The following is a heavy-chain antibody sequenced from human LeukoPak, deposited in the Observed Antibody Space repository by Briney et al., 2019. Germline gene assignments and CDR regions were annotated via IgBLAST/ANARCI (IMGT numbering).Heavy chain of an antibody. CDR2: IYYSGST. Sequence: PSKTLYLTCTVSGGSISSSSYYWGWIRQPPGKGLEWIGSIYYSGSTYCNPSLKSRVTISVDTSKNQFSLKLSSVTAADTAVYYCARPNMITFGGVIVHPIDYWGQGTLVTVSS. V-gene: IGHV4-39*01. D-gene: IGHD3-16*02. CDR3: ARPNMITFGGVIVHPIDY. J-gene: IGHJ4*02. CDR1: GGSISSSSYY.